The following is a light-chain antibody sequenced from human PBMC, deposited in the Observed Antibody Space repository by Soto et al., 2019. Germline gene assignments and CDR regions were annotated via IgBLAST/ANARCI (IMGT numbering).Light chain of an antibody. J-gene: IGLJ1*01. V-gene: IGLV2-14*01. CDR3: SSYTSSSLYV. CDR1: SRDVGGYNY. CDR2: EVS. Sequence: SSLTQTAPLYRSPCQSINHSCTGTSRDVGGYNYVSWYQQHPGKAPNLMIYEVSNRPSGVSNRFSGSKSGNTASLTISGLQAEDEADYYCSSYTSSSLYVFGTGTKVTVL.